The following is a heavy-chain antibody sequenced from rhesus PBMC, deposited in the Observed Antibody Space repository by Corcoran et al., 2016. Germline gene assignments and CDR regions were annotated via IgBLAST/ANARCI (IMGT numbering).Heavy chain of an antibody. Sequence: QVQLQESGPGLVKPSETLSLTCAVPGGSLSGYDWNWISQPPGKGVGWMGYRCGRRRPTYTTPPLRSRIPSATATAKDQFSQRLGAVAAADAAEYCCARCWRRVGGYFDLWGPGTPITISS. CDR2: RCGRRRPT. D-gene: IGHD6S26*01. V-gene: IGHV4-165*02. CDR3: ARCWRRVGGYFDL. J-gene: IGHJ2*01. CDR1: GGSLSGYD.